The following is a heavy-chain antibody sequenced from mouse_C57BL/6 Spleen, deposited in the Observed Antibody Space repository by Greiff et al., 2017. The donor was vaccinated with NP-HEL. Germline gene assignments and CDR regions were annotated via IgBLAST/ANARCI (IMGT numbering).Heavy chain of an antibody. CDR2: IYPGDGDT. J-gene: IGHJ2*01. V-gene: IGHV1-82*01. Sequence: QVQLQQSGPELVKPGASVKISCKASCYAFSSSWMNWVKQRPGKGLEWIGRIYPGDGDTNYNGKFKGKATLTADKSSSTAYMQLSSLTSEDSAVYFCARAGDYFDYWGQGTTLTVSS. CDR3: ARAGDYFDY. CDR1: CYAFSSSW.